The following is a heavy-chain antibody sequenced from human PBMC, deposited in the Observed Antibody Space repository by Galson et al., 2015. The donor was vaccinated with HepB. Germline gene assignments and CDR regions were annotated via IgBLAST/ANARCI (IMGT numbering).Heavy chain of an antibody. V-gene: IGHV1-18*01. D-gene: IGHD3-3*02. CDR2: ISAYNGNT. CDR1: GYTFTSYG. Sequence: SVKVSCKASGYTFTSYGISWVRQAPGQGLEWMGWISAYNGNTNYAQKLQGRVTMTTDTSTSTAYMELRSLRSDDTAVYYCARLRTVLAVEAGWFDPWGQGTLVTVSS. CDR3: ARLRTVLAVEAGWFDP. J-gene: IGHJ5*02.